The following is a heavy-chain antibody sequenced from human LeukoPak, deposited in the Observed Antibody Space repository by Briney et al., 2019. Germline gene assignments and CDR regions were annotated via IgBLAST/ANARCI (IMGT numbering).Heavy chain of an antibody. V-gene: IGHV4-39*01. Sequence: SETLSLTCTVSGGSISSSSYYWGWIRQPPGKGLEWIGSIYCSGSTYYNSSLKSRVTISVDTSKNQFSLKLSSVTAADTAVYYCARRLGGVDYWGQGTLVTVSS. CDR2: IYCSGST. CDR3: ARRLGGVDY. D-gene: IGHD2-8*01. J-gene: IGHJ4*02. CDR1: GGSISSSSYY.